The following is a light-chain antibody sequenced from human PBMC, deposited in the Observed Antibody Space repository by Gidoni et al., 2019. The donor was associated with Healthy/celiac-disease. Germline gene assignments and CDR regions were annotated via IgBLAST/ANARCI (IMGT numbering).Light chain of an antibody. Sequence: DIQLTQSPSFLSASVGDRVTITCRASQGISSYLAWYQQKPGKAPKLLIYAASTLQSGVPSRFSGSGSGTEFTLTISSLQPEDFATYYGQQLNSYLLGVFGQGTKVEIK. CDR1: QGISSY. CDR2: AAS. J-gene: IGKJ1*01. V-gene: IGKV1-9*01. CDR3: QQLNSYLLGV.